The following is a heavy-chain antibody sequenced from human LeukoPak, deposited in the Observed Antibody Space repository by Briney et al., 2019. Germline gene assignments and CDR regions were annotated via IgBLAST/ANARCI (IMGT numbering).Heavy chain of an antibody. CDR3: ARASRDGYNQNFDH. V-gene: IGHV5-51*01. CDR1: GSSFSSYW. D-gene: IGHD5-24*01. J-gene: IGHJ4*02. Sequence: GASLQISCKGRGSSFSSYWNAWVRQRPGKGLEWMGIIYPGGSETRYDPSFQGQVTISADSSTSTAYLQWSSLRASDTAMYYCARASRDGYNQNFDHWGQGTLVTVSS. CDR2: IYPGGSET.